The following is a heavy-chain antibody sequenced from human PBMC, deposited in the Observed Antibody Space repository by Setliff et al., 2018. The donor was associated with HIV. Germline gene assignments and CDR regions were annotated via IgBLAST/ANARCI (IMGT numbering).Heavy chain of an antibody. CDR3: ARDLGYSSSLGWFDP. V-gene: IGHV1-2*02. CDR1: GFTFTGYY. Sequence: ASVKVSCKASGFTFTGYYIHWVRQAPGQGLEWMGWITPNSGGTNYAQRFQGRVTMTRDTSISTAYMELSRLRSDDTAVYYCARDLGYSSSLGWFDPWGQGTLVTVSS. D-gene: IGHD6-6*01. J-gene: IGHJ5*02. CDR2: ITPNSGGT.